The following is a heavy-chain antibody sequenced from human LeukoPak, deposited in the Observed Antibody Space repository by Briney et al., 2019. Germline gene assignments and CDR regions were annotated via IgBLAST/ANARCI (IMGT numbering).Heavy chain of an antibody. V-gene: IGHV4-39*01. CDR2: IYYSGST. D-gene: IGHD6-13*01. J-gene: IGHJ5*02. CDR1: GFTFSSYSIN. Sequence: PGGSLRLSCAASGFTFSSYSINWVRQPPGKGLEWIGSIYYSGSTYYNPSLKSRVTISVDTSKNQFSLKLSSVTAADTAVYYCARHKGIAAAGGWFDPWGQGTLVTVSS. CDR3: ARHKGIAAAGGWFDP.